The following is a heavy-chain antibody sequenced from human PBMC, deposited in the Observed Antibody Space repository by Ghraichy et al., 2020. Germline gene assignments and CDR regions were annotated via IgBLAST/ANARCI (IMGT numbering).Heavy chain of an antibody. CDR2: IKREIDGGTT. CDR3: SVGLGRTDLDN. Sequence: GESLNISFAASGFTFSNSWMSWVRQAPGKGLEWVALIKREIDGGTTDYVASVEGRFTISRDDSKNTLYLQMNSLKIEDTAMYYCSVGLGRTDLDNWGQGTLVTVSS. J-gene: IGHJ4*02. CDR1: GFTFSNSW. D-gene: IGHD1-1*01. V-gene: IGHV3-15*01.